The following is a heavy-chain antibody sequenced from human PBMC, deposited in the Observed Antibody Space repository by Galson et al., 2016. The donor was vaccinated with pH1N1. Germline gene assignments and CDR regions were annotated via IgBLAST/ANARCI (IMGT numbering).Heavy chain of an antibody. CDR2: ISWNRGAI. D-gene: IGHD3-22*01. V-gene: IGHV3-9*02. Sequence: SLRLSCAASGFTSEDFALHWVRQGPGMGLEWVSGISWNRGAIDYAESVKGRFTISRDNAKNSLYLQMDSLRAEDTALYYCVKDRAFYYDSSGYDYAFDIWGQGTMVTVAS. CDR3: VKDRAFYYDSSGYDYAFDI. CDR1: GFTSEDFA. J-gene: IGHJ3*02.